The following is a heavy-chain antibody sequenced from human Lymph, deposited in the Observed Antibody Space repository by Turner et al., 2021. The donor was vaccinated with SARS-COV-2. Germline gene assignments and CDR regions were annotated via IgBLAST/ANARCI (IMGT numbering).Heavy chain of an antibody. D-gene: IGHD2-15*01. Sequence: QVQLVQSGAEVKKPGASVKVSCKASGYTFTSYYMHWVRQAPGQWLEWMGIINPSGDSTSYAQKFQGRVTMTRDTSTSTVYMELSSLRSEDTAVYYCARVGPGGFDYWGQGTPVTVSS. CDR2: INPSGDST. CDR3: ARVGPGGFDY. CDR1: GYTFTSYY. V-gene: IGHV1-46*01. J-gene: IGHJ4*02.